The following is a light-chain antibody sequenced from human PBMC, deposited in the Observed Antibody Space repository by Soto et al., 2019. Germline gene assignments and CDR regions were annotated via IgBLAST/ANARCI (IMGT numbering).Light chain of an antibody. CDR1: QSISSY. CDR3: QQSYSTPLT. J-gene: IGKJ4*01. V-gene: IGKV1-39*01. Sequence: DIQMTQSPSSLSASVGDRVTITCRASQSISSYLNWYQQKPGKAPKLLIYAASSLQSGVPSMFSGSGSWTDFTLTISSLQPEDFATYYCQQSYSTPLTFGGGAKVDIK. CDR2: AAS.